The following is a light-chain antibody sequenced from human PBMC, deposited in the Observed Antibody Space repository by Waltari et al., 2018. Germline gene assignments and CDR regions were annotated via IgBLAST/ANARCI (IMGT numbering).Light chain of an antibody. CDR2: DDS. J-gene: IGKJ1*01. CDR3: LEYFSYPWT. V-gene: IGKV1-5*01. CDR1: QDIRNW. Sequence: DIQMSQSPSTLSASLGDRVTITCRASQDIRNWWAWYQQKPGKAPKVLIYDDSNLQSGDPSGFSGGGYGTEFTITISGLQSDDFATYYCLEYFSYPWTFGPGTKVEIK.